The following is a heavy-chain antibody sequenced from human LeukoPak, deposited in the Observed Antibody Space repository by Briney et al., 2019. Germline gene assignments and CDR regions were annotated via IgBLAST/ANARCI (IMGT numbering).Heavy chain of an antibody. J-gene: IGHJ4*02. V-gene: IGHV3-48*04. CDR2: ITSGSSTI. CDR1: GFTFSSYS. CDR3: ARPLRESGYFYFDN. D-gene: IGHD3-3*01. Sequence: GGSLRLSCAASGFTFSSYSMNWVRQAPGKGLEWVSYITSGSSTIYYPDSVKGRFTISRDNAKNSLYLQMNSLRAEDTAIYYCARPLRESGYFYFDNWGQGTLVTVSS.